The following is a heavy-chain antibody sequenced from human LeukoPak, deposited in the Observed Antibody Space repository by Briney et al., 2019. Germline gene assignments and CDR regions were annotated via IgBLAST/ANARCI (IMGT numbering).Heavy chain of an antibody. CDR1: GFIFSSSE. CDR2: ISSSGSNI. J-gene: IGHJ3*02. Sequence: GGSLRLSCAASGFIFSSSEMNWVRQAPGKGLEWVSYISSSGSNIYYADSVKGRFTISRDNAENSLYLQMNSLRAGDTAAYYCAREDSRDAFDIWGQGTMVTVS. CDR3: AREDSRDAFDI. D-gene: IGHD4-11*01. V-gene: IGHV3-48*03.